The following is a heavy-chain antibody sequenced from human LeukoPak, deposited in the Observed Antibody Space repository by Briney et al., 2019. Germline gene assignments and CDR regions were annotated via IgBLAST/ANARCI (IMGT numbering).Heavy chain of an antibody. Sequence: PSETLSLTCTVSGGSILSTIYYWAWIRQPPGKGLEWIGYIYYSGSTNYNPSLKSRVTISVDTSKNQFSLKLSSVTAADTAVYYCARTIVVVPAAIAFDYWGQGTLVTVHS. CDR2: IYYSGST. J-gene: IGHJ4*02. V-gene: IGHV4-61*05. D-gene: IGHD2-2*01. CDR3: ARTIVVVPAAIAFDY. CDR1: GGSILSTIYY.